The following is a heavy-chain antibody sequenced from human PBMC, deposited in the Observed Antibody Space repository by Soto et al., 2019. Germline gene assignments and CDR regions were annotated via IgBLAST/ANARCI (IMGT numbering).Heavy chain of an antibody. CDR2: IYWEDDK. D-gene: IGHD3-10*01. V-gene: IGHV2-5*02. J-gene: IGHJ5*02. CDR3: AERLPRSVLGRERGTWCEP. CDR1: GFSLSTTGVG. Sequence: QITLKESGPTLVRPTQTLTLTCTFSGFSLSTTGVGVGWIRQPPGKALEWLALIYWEDDKRYSPSLKSRLTNTKDNCKNEVILTMTNMDPVETARYYFAERLPRSVLGRERGTWCEPWGQGTLVTVSS.